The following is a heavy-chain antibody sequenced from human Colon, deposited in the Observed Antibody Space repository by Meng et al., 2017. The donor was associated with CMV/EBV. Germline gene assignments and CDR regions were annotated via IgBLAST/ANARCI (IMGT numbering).Heavy chain of an antibody. V-gene: IGHV3-74*01. CDR2: INSDGSST. D-gene: IGHD4-17*01. Sequence: LSCSASGFAFSRYWMHWVRQAPGEGLVWVSRINSDGSSTSYADSVKGRFTISRDNAKNTLYLQMNSLRAEDTAVYYCARDPNYGYFDYWGQGTLVTVSS. CDR1: GFAFSRYW. J-gene: IGHJ4*02. CDR3: ARDPNYGYFDY.